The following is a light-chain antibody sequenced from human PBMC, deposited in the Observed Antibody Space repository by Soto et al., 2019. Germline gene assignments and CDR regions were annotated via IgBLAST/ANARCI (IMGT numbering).Light chain of an antibody. CDR2: AAS. CDR1: QGIRNG. CDR3: LHHNTYSYT. J-gene: IGKJ2*01. V-gene: IGKV1-17*01. Sequence: DIQMTQSPSSLSASIGDRVTITCRASQGIRNGLAWYQQRPGKAPKRLIYAASILQSGVPSRFSGSGSGTEFTLTISSLQPEDFATDYCLHHNTYSYTFGQGTKLEIK.